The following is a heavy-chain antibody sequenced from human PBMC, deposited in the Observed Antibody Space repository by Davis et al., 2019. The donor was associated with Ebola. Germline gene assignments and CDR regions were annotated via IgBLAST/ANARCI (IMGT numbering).Heavy chain of an antibody. J-gene: IGHJ4*02. D-gene: IGHD2-2*01. CDR2: IYTGDSDT. V-gene: IGHV5-51*01. Sequence: GESLKISCKDSGNSFTSHWIGWVRQMPGKGLEWMGIIYTGDSDTRYSPSFQGQVTISADKSIRTAYLHWNSLKASDTATYYCARQGTTSWDSWGQGTLVTVSS. CDR1: GNSFTSHW. CDR3: ARQGTTSWDS.